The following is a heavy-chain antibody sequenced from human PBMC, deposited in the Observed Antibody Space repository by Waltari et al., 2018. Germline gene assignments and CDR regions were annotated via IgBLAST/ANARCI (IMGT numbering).Heavy chain of an antibody. CDR2: TSYNGAT. CDR1: GGSITSNRHY. Sequence: QLQLQESGPGLGKPSETLSLTCIVSGGSITSNRHYWAWIRQPPGQGLEWIGTTSYNGATYSSPSLKSRVTVSRDTPKNHLSLKLGSGTAADTAVYYCATYSGASIGTAAFDVWGQGTMVTVSS. V-gene: IGHV4-39*02. CDR3: ATYSGASIGTAAFDV. J-gene: IGHJ3*01. D-gene: IGHD1-26*01.